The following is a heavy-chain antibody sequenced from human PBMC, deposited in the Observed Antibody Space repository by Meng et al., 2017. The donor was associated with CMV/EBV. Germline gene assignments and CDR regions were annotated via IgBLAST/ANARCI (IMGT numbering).Heavy chain of an antibody. CDR1: GFTFSSYW. CDR2: INSDGSST. Sequence: GGSLRLSCAASGFTFSSYWMHWVRQAPGKGLVWVSRINSDGSSTSYADFVKGRFTISRDNAKNTLYLQMNSLRAEDTAVYYCARESGPGGFGGAFDIWGQGTMVTVSS. CDR3: ARESGPGGFGGAFDI. J-gene: IGHJ3*02. V-gene: IGHV3-74*01. D-gene: IGHD3-10*01.